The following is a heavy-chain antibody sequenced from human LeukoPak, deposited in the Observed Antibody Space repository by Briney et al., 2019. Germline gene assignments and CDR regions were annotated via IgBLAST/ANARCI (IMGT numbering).Heavy chain of an antibody. CDR1: GGSISGVSYL. CDR3: ARYKLGWFDP. Sequence: PSETLSLTCTVSGGSISGVSYLWSWIRQPAGKGLEWSGRISASGGTNVNPSRKSRVTMSVATSENQFSLKLSSVTAADTAVYYCARYKLGWFDPSGQGTLVTVSS. V-gene: IGHV4-61*02. J-gene: IGHJ5*02. CDR2: ISASGGT. D-gene: IGHD1-1*01.